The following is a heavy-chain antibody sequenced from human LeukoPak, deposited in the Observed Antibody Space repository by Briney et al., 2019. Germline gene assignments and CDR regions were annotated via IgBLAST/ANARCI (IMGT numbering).Heavy chain of an antibody. V-gene: IGHV3-66*01. Sequence: PGGSLRLSCAASGFTVSSHYMSWVRQAPGKGLEWVSVIYSGGSTYYADSVKGRFTISRDNSKNTLYLQMNSLRAEDTAVYYCAGAKGFGELFVDYWGQGTLGHVPS. D-gene: IGHD3-10*01. CDR2: IYSGGST. CDR3: AGAKGFGELFVDY. CDR1: GFTVSSHY. J-gene: IGHJ4*02.